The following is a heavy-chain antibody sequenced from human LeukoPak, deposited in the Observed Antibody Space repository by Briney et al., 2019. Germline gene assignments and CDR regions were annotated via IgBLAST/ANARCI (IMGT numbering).Heavy chain of an antibody. CDR3: ARSGGGYNFDY. CDR1: GFTASSNY. Sequence: GGSLRLSCAASGFTASSNYMSWVRQAPGKGLEWVSVIYSDDRTYYADSVKGRFTISRHTSKKTLYLQMNSLRAEDTAVYYCARSGGGYNFDYWGQGTLVSVSS. D-gene: IGHD5-24*01. CDR2: IYSDDRT. V-gene: IGHV3-53*04. J-gene: IGHJ4*02.